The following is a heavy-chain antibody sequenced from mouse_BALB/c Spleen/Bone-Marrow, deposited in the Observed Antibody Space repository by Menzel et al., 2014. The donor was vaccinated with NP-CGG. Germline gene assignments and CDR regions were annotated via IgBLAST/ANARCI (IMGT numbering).Heavy chain of an antibody. J-gene: IGHJ4*01. CDR2: IDPYYGGT. Sequence: EVQGVESGPELEKPGASVKISCKASGYSFTGYNMNRVKQSNGKSLEWIGNIDPYYGGTSYNQKFKGKATLTVDKSSSTAYIHLKNLTSEDSAVYYCARGGIPPYYVMDYWGQGTSVTVSS. CDR1: GYSFTGYN. V-gene: IGHV1S135*01. CDR3: ARGGIPPYYVMDY.